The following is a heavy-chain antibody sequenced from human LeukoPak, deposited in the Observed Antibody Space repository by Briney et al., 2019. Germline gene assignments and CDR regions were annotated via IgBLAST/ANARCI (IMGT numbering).Heavy chain of an antibody. CDR2: INHSGST. D-gene: IGHD4-17*01. J-gene: IGHJ4*02. Sequence: PSETLSLTCAVYGGSFSGYYWSWIRQPPGKGLEWIGEINHSGSTNYNPSLKSRVTISVDRSKNQFSLKLSSVTAADTAMYYCARVFYGVYFDYWGQGTLVTVSS. V-gene: IGHV4-34*01. CDR1: GGSFSGYY. CDR3: ARVFYGVYFDY.